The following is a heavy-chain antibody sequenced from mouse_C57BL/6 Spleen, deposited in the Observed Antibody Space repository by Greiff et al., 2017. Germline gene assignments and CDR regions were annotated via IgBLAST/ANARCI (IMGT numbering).Heavy chain of an antibody. V-gene: IGHV1-18*01. CDR1: GYTFTDYN. CDR2: INPNNGGT. Sequence: VQLQQSGPELVKPGASVKIPCKASGYTFTDYNMDWVKQSHGKSLEWLGDINPNNGGTIYNQKFKGKGTLTVDKSSSTAYMGLRSLTSEDTAVYYWAKTDGSRGNWYFDVWGTGTTVTVSS. CDR3: AKTDGSRGNWYFDV. D-gene: IGHD1-1*01. J-gene: IGHJ1*03.